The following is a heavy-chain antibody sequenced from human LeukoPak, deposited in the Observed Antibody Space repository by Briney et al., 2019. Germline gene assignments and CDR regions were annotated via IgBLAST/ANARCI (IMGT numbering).Heavy chain of an antibody. Sequence: GASVKVSCKASGYTFTGYYIHWVRQAPGQGLEWMGWINPNSGGTNYAQKFQGRVTMTRDTSISTAYMELSRLRSDDTAVYYCARRGPYSYDPFDYWGQGTLVTVSS. D-gene: IGHD5-18*01. V-gene: IGHV1-2*02. J-gene: IGHJ4*02. CDR1: GYTFTGYY. CDR3: ARRGPYSYDPFDY. CDR2: INPNSGGT.